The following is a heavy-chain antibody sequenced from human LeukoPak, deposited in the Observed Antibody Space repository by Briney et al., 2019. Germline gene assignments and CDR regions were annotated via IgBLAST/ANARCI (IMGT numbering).Heavy chain of an antibody. D-gene: IGHD2-15*01. CDR1: GFTFSSYS. CDR3: ATPPEYCSGRSCYLAS. J-gene: IGHJ4*02. CDR2: ISGSGGST. V-gene: IGHV3-23*01. Sequence: GGSLGLSCAASGFTFSSYSLSWVRQPPAKGLEWVSAISGSGGSTYYADSAKRRFTISRGISKNPLYLQMNSLRAEDTAEYYCATPPEYCSGRSCYLASWGQGAMVTVSS.